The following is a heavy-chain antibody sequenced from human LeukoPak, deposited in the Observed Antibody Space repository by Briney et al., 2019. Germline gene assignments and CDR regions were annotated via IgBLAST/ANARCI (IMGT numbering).Heavy chain of an antibody. CDR3: ARGALDAATPFDS. CDR2: ISSSSSYI. J-gene: IGHJ5*01. V-gene: IGHV3-21*01. D-gene: IGHD2-15*01. Sequence: GGSLRRSCAASGITFSSYSKNWVRQAPAKGLEWVSSISSSSSYIYYAESLKGRFTISGHNAKKSVYLQMNSLRVEDRAVYYCARGALDAATPFDSWGQGTLVTVSS. CDR1: GITFSSYS.